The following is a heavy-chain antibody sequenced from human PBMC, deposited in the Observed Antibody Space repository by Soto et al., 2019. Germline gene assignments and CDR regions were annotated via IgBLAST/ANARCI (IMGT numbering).Heavy chain of an antibody. CDR1: GFTFSSSW. CDR2: INSGASNT. CDR3: ARRGYGGGSAYFDY. V-gene: IGHV3-74*01. Sequence: GGSLRLSCAASGFTFSSSWMHWVRQAPGKGLVWVSRINSGASNTNYADSVKGRFTISRDNSKNTLYLKMNSLRAEDMSVYYCARRGYGGGSAYFDYWGQGTLVTVSS. D-gene: IGHD4-17*01. J-gene: IGHJ4*02.